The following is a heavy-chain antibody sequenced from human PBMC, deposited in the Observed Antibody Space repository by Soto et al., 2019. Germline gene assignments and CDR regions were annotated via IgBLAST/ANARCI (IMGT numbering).Heavy chain of an antibody. D-gene: IGHD1-1*01. CDR1: GFTFSTYA. J-gene: IGHJ4*02. CDR2: VSASGLNT. V-gene: IGHV3-23*01. Sequence: EVQLLESGGKWVQPGGSLTLSCAASGFTFSTYAMAWVRQAPGKGLEWVSGVSASGLNTDYADPVKGRFYISRDNSKNTASLQMNSLRAEATALYYCARDLPRRASGYSFDYWGQGTPVTVSS. CDR3: ARDLPRRASGYSFDY.